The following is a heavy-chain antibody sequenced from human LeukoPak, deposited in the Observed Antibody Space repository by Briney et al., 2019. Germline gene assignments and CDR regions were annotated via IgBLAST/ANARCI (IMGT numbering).Heavy chain of an antibody. CDR3: ARGRPAATPMDY. V-gene: IGHV1-18*01. CDR1: GYTFTSYG. J-gene: IGHJ4*02. CDR2: INPNSGGT. Sequence: ASVKVSCKASGYTFTSYGISWVRQAPGQGLEWMGWINPNSGGTNYAQKLQGRVTMTTDTSTSTAYMELRSLRSDDTAVYYCARGRPAATPMDYWGQGMLVTVSS. D-gene: IGHD2-2*01.